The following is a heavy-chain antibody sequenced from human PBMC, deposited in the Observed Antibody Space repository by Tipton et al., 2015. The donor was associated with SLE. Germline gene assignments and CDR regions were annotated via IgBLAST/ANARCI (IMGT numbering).Heavy chain of an antibody. CDR1: GDSISSSTYY. D-gene: IGHD2-8*01. CDR2: VHHSGAS. CDR3: ARGGNGFDY. J-gene: IGHJ4*02. Sequence: TLSLTCTVSGDSISSSTYYWGWIRQPPGKGLEWIGSVHHSGASYYSPSLKSRVTISMDTSKNRFSLRLSSVTAADTAVYYCARGGNGFDYWGQGTLVTVSS. V-gene: IGHV4-39*01.